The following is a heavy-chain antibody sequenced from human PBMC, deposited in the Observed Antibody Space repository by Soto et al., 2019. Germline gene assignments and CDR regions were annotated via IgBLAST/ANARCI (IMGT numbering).Heavy chain of an antibody. CDR3: AREIRNYYDSSGYLGY. V-gene: IGHV1-18*01. CDR1: GYTFTSYG. J-gene: IGHJ4*02. D-gene: IGHD3-22*01. CDR2: ISAYNGNT. Sequence: ASVKVSCKASGYTFTSYGISWVRQAPGQGLEWMGWISAYNGNTNYAQKLQGRVTMTTDTSTSTAYMELRSLRSDDTAVYYCAREIRNYYDSSGYLGYWGQGTLVTVSS.